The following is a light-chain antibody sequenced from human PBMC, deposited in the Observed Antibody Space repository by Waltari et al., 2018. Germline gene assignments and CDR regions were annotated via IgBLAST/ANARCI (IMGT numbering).Light chain of an antibody. J-gene: IGKJ5*01. Sequence: EIVLTQPPATLSLSPGERATLSCRASQSVDSYLAWYQQKPGQAPRLLIYDASNRATGIPARFSGSGSGTDLTLTISSLEPEDFAVYYCQQRSNWPPITFGQGTRLEIK. CDR1: QSVDSY. CDR3: QQRSNWPPIT. V-gene: IGKV3-11*01. CDR2: DAS.